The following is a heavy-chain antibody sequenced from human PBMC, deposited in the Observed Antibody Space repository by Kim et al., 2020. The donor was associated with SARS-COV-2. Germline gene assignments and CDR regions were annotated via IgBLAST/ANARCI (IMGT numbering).Heavy chain of an antibody. V-gene: IGHV3-21*01. D-gene: IGHD6-13*01. Sequence: ADSVKGRFTISRDNAKNSLYLQMNSLRAEDTAVYYCARDVRSSHLSSFDYWGQGTLVTVSS. CDR3: ARDVRSSHLSSFDY. J-gene: IGHJ4*02.